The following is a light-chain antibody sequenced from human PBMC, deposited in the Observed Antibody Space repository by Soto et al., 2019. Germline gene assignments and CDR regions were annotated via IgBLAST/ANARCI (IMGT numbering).Light chain of an antibody. CDR3: QQRSNWPST. Sequence: EIVLTQSPATLSLSPGERATLSCRASQSVSSYLAWYQQKPGQAPRLLIYDASNRATGIPARFSGSGSGTDFTLTISSLAPADFAVYCCQQRSNWPSTFGGGTKVEIK. J-gene: IGKJ4*01. CDR1: QSVSSY. CDR2: DAS. V-gene: IGKV3-11*01.